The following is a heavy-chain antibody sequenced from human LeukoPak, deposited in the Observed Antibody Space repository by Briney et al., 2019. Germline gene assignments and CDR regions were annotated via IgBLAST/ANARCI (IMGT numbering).Heavy chain of an antibody. J-gene: IGHJ4*02. CDR1: GFTFSSYS. Sequence: PGGSLRLSCAASGFTFSSYSMNWVRQAPGKGLEWVSYISSSSSTIYYADSVKGRFTISRDNAKNSLYLQMNSLRAEDTAVYYCARNLLWFGELGYFDYWGQGTLVTVSS. CDR3: ARNLLWFGELGYFDY. V-gene: IGHV3-48*01. D-gene: IGHD3-10*01. CDR2: ISSSSSTI.